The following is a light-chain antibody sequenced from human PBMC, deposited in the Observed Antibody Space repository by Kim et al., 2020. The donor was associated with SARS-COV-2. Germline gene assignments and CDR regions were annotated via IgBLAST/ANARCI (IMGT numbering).Light chain of an antibody. J-gene: IGLJ2*01. V-gene: IGLV3-1*01. CDR1: KLGDKY. CDR2: QDV. Sequence: SYELTQPPSVSVSPGQTANITCSGDKLGDKYACWYQQKPGQSPVLVIYQDVKRPSGIPERFSGSNSGNTATLTISGTQAMDEADYYCQAWDSSAHVVFGG. CDR3: QAWDSSAHVV.